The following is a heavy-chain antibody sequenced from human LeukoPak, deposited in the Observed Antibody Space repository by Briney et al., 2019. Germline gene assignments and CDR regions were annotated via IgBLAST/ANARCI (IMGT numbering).Heavy chain of an antibody. V-gene: IGHV3-33*01. CDR3: ARDLEVGAILGY. Sequence: GRSLGLSCAASGFTFSSYGMHWVRQAPGKGLEWVAVIWYDGSNKYYADSVKGRFTISRDNSKNTLYLQMNSLRAEDTAVYYCARDLEVGAILGYWGQGTLVTVSS. J-gene: IGHJ4*02. CDR1: GFTFSSYG. CDR2: IWYDGSNK. D-gene: IGHD1-26*01.